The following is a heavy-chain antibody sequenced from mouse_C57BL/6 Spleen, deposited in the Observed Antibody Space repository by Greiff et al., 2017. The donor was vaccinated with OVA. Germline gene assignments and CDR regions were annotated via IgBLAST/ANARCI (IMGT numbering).Heavy chain of an antibody. Sequence: EVKLQESGPGLVKPSQSLSLTCSVTGYSITSGYYWNWIRQFPGNKLEWMGYISYDGSNNYNPSLKNRISITRDTSKNQFFLKLNSVTTEDTATYYCAVSTVVATNWYFDVWGTGTTVTVSS. CDR1: GYSITSGYY. CDR3: AVSTVVATNWYFDV. CDR2: ISYDGSN. J-gene: IGHJ1*03. D-gene: IGHD1-1*01. V-gene: IGHV3-6*01.